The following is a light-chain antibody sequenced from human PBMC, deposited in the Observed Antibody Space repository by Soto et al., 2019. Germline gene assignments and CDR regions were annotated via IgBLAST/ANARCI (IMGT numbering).Light chain of an antibody. V-gene: IGKV3-11*01. CDR3: QQRSNWPPT. CDR2: DAS. Sequence: EIVLTQSPATLSLSPGERATLSCRASQSVSSYLAWYQQKPGQAPMLLIYDASNRATGIPARFSGSGSGTDFTLTISSLVPEDFAVYYCQQRSNWPPTFGPGTKVDIK. CDR1: QSVSSY. J-gene: IGKJ3*01.